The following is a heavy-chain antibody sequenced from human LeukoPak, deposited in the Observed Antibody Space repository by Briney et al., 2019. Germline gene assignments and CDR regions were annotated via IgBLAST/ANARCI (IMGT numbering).Heavy chain of an antibody. CDR1: GGSFSGYY. D-gene: IGHD3-22*01. J-gene: IGHJ4*02. Sequence: SETLSLTCAVYGGSFSGYYWSWIRQPPGKGLEWIGEINHSGSTNYNPSLKSRVTISVDTSKNQFLLKLSPVTAAYTAVYYCARMHYYDSSGYYSPFDFWGQGTLVTVSS. CDR2: INHSGST. V-gene: IGHV4-34*01. CDR3: ARMHYYDSSGYYSPFDF.